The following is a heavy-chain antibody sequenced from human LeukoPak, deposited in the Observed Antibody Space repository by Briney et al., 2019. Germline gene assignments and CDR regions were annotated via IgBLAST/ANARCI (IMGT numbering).Heavy chain of an antibody. CDR2: IYYSGST. J-gene: IGHJ5*02. CDR3: ARGRVNWFDL. Sequence: SETLSLTCTVSGGSISSGAYYWSWIRQHPGKGLEWIGYIYYSGSTYYSPSLKSRVTISVDTSKNQFSLKLSSVTAADTAVYYCARGRVNWFDLWGQGTLVTVSS. D-gene: IGHD3-3*01. V-gene: IGHV4-31*03. CDR1: GGSISSGAYY.